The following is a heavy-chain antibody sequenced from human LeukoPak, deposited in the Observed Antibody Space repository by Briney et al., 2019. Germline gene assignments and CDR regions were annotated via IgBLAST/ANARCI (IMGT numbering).Heavy chain of an antibody. CDR1: GGSISSGGYY. Sequence: PSETLSLTCTVSGGSISSGGYYWSWIRQHPGKGLELIGYIYYSGSTYYDPSLKSRLTISVDTSNNQFSLKLSSVTAADTGVYYCARAPNRYSGSYYFDYWGQGTLVTVSS. J-gene: IGHJ4*02. CDR2: IYYSGST. CDR3: ARAPNRYSGSYYFDY. V-gene: IGHV4-31*03. D-gene: IGHD1-26*01.